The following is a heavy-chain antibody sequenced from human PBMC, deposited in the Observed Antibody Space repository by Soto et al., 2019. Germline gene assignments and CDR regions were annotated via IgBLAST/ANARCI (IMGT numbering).Heavy chain of an antibody. J-gene: IGHJ6*03. CDR1: GGSISSYY. Sequence: SETLSLTCTVSGGSISSYYWSWIRQPPGKGLEWIGYIYYSGSTNYNPSLKSRVTISVHTSKNQFSLKLSSVTAADTAVYYCARARYSSSSGGKAKTLDYYYMDVWGKGTTVTVSS. CDR3: ARARYSSSSGGKAKTLDYYYMDV. CDR2: IYYSGST. V-gene: IGHV4-59*01. D-gene: IGHD6-6*01.